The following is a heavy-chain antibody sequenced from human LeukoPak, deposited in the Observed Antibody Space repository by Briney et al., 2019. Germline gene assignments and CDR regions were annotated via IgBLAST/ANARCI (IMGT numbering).Heavy chain of an antibody. J-gene: IGHJ4*02. CDR1: GFTFSSYS. D-gene: IGHD3-10*01. V-gene: IGHV3-48*01. Sequence: GGSLRLSCAASGFTFSSYSMNWVSQAPGKGLEWVSYISSSSTIYYADSVKGRFTISRDNAKNSLYLQMNSLRAEDTAVYYCASDQGYYGSGSLGGFDYWGQGTLVTVSS. CDR2: ISSSSTI. CDR3: ASDQGYYGSGSLGGFDY.